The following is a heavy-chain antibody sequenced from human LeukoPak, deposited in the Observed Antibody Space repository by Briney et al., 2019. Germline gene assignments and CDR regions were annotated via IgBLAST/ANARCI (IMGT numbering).Heavy chain of an antibody. Sequence: GGSLRLSCAASGFTVSSNYMSWVRQAPGKGLEWVSVIYSGGSTYYADSVKGRFTISRDNSKNTLYLQMNSLRAEDTAVYYCAKETGNNFLDYWGQGTLVTVSS. V-gene: IGHV3-53*05. D-gene: IGHD1-1*01. CDR1: GFTVSSNY. CDR3: AKETGNNFLDY. CDR2: IYSGGST. J-gene: IGHJ4*02.